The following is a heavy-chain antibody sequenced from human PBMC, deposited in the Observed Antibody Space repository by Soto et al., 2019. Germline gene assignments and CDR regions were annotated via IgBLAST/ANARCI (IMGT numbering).Heavy chain of an antibody. CDR2: IYYSGST. Sequence: SETLSLTCTVSGGSISSGGYYWSWIRQHPGKGLEWIGYIYYSGSTYYNPSLKSRVTISVDTSKNQFSLKLSSVTAADTAVYYCASQTTVTLTKEVFMGWFDPWGQGTLVTVSS. V-gene: IGHV4-31*03. CDR1: GGSISSGGYY. J-gene: IGHJ5*02. CDR3: ASQTTVTLTKEVFMGWFDP. D-gene: IGHD4-17*01.